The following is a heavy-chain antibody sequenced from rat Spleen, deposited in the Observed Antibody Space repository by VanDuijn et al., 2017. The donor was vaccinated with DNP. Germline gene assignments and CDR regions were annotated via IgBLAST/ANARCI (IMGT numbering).Heavy chain of an antibody. CDR2: ISYGGST. CDR1: GYSITSNY. V-gene: IGHV3-1*01. D-gene: IGHD1-1*01. J-gene: IGHJ4*01. CDR3: ARLRLEWEVRAMDA. Sequence: EVQLQESGPGLVKPSQSLPLTCSVTGYSITSNYWRWIRKFPGSDMGWIGHISYGGSTLYNPSIKSRISITRDTSKNQFFPQLNSLTTEDTATYYCARLRLEWEVRAMDAWGQGTSVTVSS.